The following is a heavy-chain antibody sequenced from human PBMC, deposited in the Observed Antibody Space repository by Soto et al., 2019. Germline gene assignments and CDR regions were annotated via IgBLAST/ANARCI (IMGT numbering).Heavy chain of an antibody. CDR2: IIPIFGTA. V-gene: IGHV1-69*06. CDR3: ARSGGWCLRRGPYYFDY. Sequence: QVQLVQSGAEVKKPGSSVKVSCKASGGTFSSYAISWVRQAPGQGLEWMGGIIPIFGTANYAQKFQGRVTITADKATITAYRERSSLRSEDTAVYYCARSGGWCLRRGPYYFDYCVQGTLVTVSS. J-gene: IGHJ4*02. CDR1: GGTFSSYA. D-gene: IGHD2-21*01.